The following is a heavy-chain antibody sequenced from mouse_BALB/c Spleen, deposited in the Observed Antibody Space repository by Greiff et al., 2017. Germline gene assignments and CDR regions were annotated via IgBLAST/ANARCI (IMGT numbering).Heavy chain of an antibody. D-gene: IGHD2-3*01. J-gene: IGHJ3*01. CDR1: GFTFTDYY. CDR3: ARKGTDGYYAAY. V-gene: IGHV7-3*02. CDR2: IRNKADGYTN. Sequence: EVKLVESGGGLVQPGGSLRLSCATSGFTFTDYYMSWVRQPPGKALEWLGFIRNKADGYTNEYSASVKGRFTISRDNSQSILYLQMNTLRAEDSATYYCARKGTDGYYAAYWGQGTLVTVSA.